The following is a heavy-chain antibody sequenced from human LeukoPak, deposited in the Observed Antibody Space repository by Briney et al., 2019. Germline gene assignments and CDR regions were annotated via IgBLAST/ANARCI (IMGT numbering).Heavy chain of an antibody. CDR1: GFTFSNAW. CDR2: IKSKTDGGST. J-gene: IGHJ3*02. V-gene: IGHV3-15*01. Sequence: PGGSLRLSCAASGFTFSNAWMSWVRQAPGKGLEWVGRIKSKTDGGSTDYAAPVKGRFTISRDDSKSIAYLQMNSLKTEDTAVYYCTMPIGDDYGDSGAFDIWGQGTMVTVSS. D-gene: IGHD4-17*01. CDR3: TMPIGDDYGDSGAFDI.